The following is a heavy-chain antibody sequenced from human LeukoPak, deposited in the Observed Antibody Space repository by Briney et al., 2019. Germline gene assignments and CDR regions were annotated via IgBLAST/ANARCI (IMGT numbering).Heavy chain of an antibody. Sequence: QPGGSLRLSCAASGFTFSSYWMHWVRQAPGQGQVWVSRIDSDGSSTSYEDSVKGRFTISRDTSKNTLYLQMNSLRAEDTAVYYCARVLGYYDSSGTLDYWGQGTLVTVSS. D-gene: IGHD3-22*01. J-gene: IGHJ4*02. V-gene: IGHV3-74*01. CDR1: GFTFSSYW. CDR3: ARVLGYYDSSGTLDY. CDR2: IDSDGSST.